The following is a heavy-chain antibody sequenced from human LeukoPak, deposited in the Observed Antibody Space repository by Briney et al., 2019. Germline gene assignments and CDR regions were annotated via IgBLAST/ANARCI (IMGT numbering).Heavy chain of an antibody. CDR3: ARARSGALYD. CDR2: IYYSGST. V-gene: IGHV4-59*01. Sequence: SETLSLTCTVSGGSISSYYWSWIRQPPGKGLEWIGCIYYSGSTNYNPSLKSRVTISVDTSKNQFSLKLSSVTAADTAVYYCARARSGALYDWGQGTLVTVSS. D-gene: IGHD2-15*01. CDR1: GGSISSYY. J-gene: IGHJ4*02.